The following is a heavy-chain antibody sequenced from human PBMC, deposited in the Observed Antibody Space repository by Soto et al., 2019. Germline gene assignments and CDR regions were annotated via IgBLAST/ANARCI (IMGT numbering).Heavy chain of an antibody. CDR2: IYYTGIT. Sequence: SETLSLTCSVSGGSITDNYWTWIRQSPGKGLEWVGYIYYTGITNYNPSLKRRVTISLDRSKNQFSLKLDSVTAADTAVYYCARALDYDFRGGRNWFDPWGQGTLVTVSS. CDR3: ARALDYDFRGGRNWFDP. J-gene: IGHJ5*02. V-gene: IGHV4-59*01. CDR1: GGSITDNY. D-gene: IGHD3-3*01.